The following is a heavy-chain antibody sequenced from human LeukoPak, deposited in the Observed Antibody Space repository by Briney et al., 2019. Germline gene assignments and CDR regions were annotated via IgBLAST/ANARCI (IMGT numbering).Heavy chain of an antibody. CDR3: AREGPLRLGELSLSH. J-gene: IGHJ4*02. CDR2: ISSNGGST. D-gene: IGHD3-16*02. Sequence: GGSLRLSCAASGFTFSSYATHWVRQAPGKGLEYVSAISSNGGSTYYANSVKGRFTISRDNSKNTLYLQMGSLRAEDMAVYYCAREGPLRLGELSLSHWGQGTLVTVSS. CDR1: GFTFSSYA. V-gene: IGHV3-64*01.